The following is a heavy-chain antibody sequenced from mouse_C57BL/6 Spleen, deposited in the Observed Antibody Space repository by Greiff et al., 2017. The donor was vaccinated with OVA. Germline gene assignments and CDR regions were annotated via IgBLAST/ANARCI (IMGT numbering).Heavy chain of an antibody. V-gene: IGHV1-69*01. CDR1: GYTFTSYW. J-gene: IGHJ2*01. CDR2: IDPSDSYT. Sequence: QVHVKQPGAELVMPGASVKLSCKASGYTFTSYWMHWVKQRPGQGLEWIGEIDPSDSYTNYNQKFKGKSTLTVDKSSSTAYMQLSSLTSEDSAVYYCARLGGLHYWGQGTTLTVSS. CDR3: ARLGGLHY. D-gene: IGHD6-2*01.